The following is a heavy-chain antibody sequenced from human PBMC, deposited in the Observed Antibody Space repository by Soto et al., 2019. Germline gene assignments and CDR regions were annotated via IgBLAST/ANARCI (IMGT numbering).Heavy chain of an antibody. J-gene: IGHJ4*02. CDR1: GGSISSGGYY. CDR3: ARLSYYYGSGSYYSPEPFFDY. V-gene: IGHV4-31*03. D-gene: IGHD3-10*01. Sequence: SETLSLTCTVSGGSISSGGYYWSWIRQHPGKGLEWIGYIYYSGSTYYNPSLKSRVTISVDTSKNQFSLKLSSVTAADTAVYYCARLSYYYGSGSYYSPEPFFDYWGQGTLVTVSS. CDR2: IYYSGST.